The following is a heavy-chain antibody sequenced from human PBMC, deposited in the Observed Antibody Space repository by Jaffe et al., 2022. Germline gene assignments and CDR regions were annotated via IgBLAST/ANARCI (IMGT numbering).Heavy chain of an antibody. D-gene: IGHD4-17*01. J-gene: IGHJ3*02. CDR2: IYLRGTT. CDR3: ARDLDDYGDHSGSFDI. CDR1: GFTVSSNS. V-gene: IGHV3-66*02. Sequence: VQLVESGGGLVQPGGSLRLSCAASGFTVSSNSMTWVRQAPGKGLEWVSVIYLRGTTYYADSVKGRFTISRDTSKNTLYLQMNSLRTEDTAVYHCARDLDDYGDHSGSFDIWGQGTLVTVSS.